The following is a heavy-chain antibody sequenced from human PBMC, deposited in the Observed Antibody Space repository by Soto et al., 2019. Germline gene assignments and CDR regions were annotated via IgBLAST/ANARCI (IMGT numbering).Heavy chain of an antibody. CDR2: ISGYNDNT. D-gene: IGHD2-15*01. CDR1: GYTFTSYG. J-gene: IGHJ6*02. V-gene: IGHV1-18*04. CDR3: AKDCSGATCFPGMDV. Sequence: ASVNVSCESSGYTFTSYGISWVRQSPGQGLEWMGWISGYNDNTNYAQKLQGRVTMTTDTSASTAYMELRSLRSDDTAVCYCAKDCSGATCFPGMDVWGLGTTVTVSS.